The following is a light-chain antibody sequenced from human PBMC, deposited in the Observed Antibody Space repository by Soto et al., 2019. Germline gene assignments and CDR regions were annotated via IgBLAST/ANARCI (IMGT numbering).Light chain of an antibody. J-gene: IGKJ3*01. CDR2: GTS. CDR3: QQYGSSLFT. CDR1: QSVSSKY. Sequence: DIVLTQSPGTMSLSPGERATLSCRASQSVSSKYLAWYQQKPGQAPRVLIHGTSIRASGVPERFSGGGSGTDFPLTITRLEPEDFAVYYCQQYGSSLFTFGPGTKVDFK. V-gene: IGKV3-20*01.